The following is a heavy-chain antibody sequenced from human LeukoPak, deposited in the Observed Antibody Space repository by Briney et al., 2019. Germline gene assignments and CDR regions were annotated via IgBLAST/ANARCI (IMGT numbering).Heavy chain of an antibody. D-gene: IGHD3-3*01. V-gene: IGHV4-34*01. Sequence: SETLSLTCAVYGGSFSGYYWSWIRQPPGKGLEWIGEINHSGGTNYNPSLKSRVTISVDTSKNQFSLKLSSVTAADTAVYYCARARRSTIFGIILDYWGQGTLVTVSS. CDR1: GGSFSGYY. CDR3: ARARRSTIFGIILDY. CDR2: INHSGGT. J-gene: IGHJ4*02.